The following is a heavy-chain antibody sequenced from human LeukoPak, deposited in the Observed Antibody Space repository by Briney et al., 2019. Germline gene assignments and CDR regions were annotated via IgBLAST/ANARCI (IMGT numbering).Heavy chain of an antibody. D-gene: IGHD6-19*01. V-gene: IGHV3-23*01. CDR1: GFTFSDYW. CDR2: ISGSGGST. Sequence: PGGSLRLSCAASGFTFSDYWMHWVRQAPGKGLEWVSAISGSGGSTYYADSVKGRFTISRDNSKNTLYLQMNSLRAEDTAVYYCAKSGGWYYFDYWGQGTLVTVSS. J-gene: IGHJ4*02. CDR3: AKSGGWYYFDY.